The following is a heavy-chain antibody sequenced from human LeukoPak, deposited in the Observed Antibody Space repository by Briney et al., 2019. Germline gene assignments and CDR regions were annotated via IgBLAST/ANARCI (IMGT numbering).Heavy chain of an antibody. CDR1: GFTLRNYS. D-gene: IGHD6-13*01. V-gene: IGHV3-33*08. CDR2: IWYDGSYE. CDR3: ATDSGYSRKARFDP. J-gene: IGHJ5*02. Sequence: PGGSLRVSCAASGFTLRNYSMNWVRQAPGKGLEWVAVIWYDGSYEYYADSVKGRFTISRDNSNNTLFLQMNSLRVEDTAVYYCATDSGYSRKARFDPWGQGTLVTVSS.